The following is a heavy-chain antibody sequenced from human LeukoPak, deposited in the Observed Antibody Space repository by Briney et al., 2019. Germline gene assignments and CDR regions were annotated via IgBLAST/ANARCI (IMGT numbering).Heavy chain of an antibody. CDR2: VYVSGST. J-gene: IGHJ6*02. V-gene: IGHV4-4*07. Sequence: SETLSLTCTVSGGSISSHYWSWIRQSAGKGLEWIGRVYVSGSTNYNPSLESRVTMSIDTSNNQFSLILSSVTAADTAVYYCASSLNCYDSSGFSPSLLSRHAYGLAVWGQGTTVTVSS. D-gene: IGHD3-22*01. CDR1: GGSISSHY. CDR3: ASSLNCYDSSGFSPSLLSRHAYGLAV.